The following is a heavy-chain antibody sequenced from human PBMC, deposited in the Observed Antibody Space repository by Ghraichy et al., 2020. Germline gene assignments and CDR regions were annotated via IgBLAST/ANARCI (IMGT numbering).Heavy chain of an antibody. Sequence: ASVKVSCKASGYTFTGYYTHWVRQAPGEGLEWMGWINPNIGGTNYAQKFQGRVTMTRDTSISTAYMELSSLRSDDTAVYYCARGIAGSSWYGGAVYYYGMDVWGQGTTVTVPS. J-gene: IGHJ6*02. CDR1: GYTFTGYY. D-gene: IGHD6-13*01. V-gene: IGHV1-2*02. CDR2: INPNIGGT. CDR3: ARGIAGSSWYGGAVYYYGMDV.